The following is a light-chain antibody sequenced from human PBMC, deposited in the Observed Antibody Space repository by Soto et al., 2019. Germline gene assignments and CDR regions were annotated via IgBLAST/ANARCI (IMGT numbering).Light chain of an antibody. CDR1: QSVSSY. CDR2: DAS. Sequence: EVVLAHSPATLSLSPREGATLSCRAIQSVSSYLAWYQQKPGQAPRLLIYDASNRATGIPARFSGSGSGTDFTLIISSLEPEDFAVYYCQQRSNWPVTFGLGTKVDIK. J-gene: IGKJ1*01. V-gene: IGKV3-11*01. CDR3: QQRSNWPVT.